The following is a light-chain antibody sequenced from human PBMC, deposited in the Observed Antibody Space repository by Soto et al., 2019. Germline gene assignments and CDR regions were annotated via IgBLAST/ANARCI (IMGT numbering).Light chain of an antibody. J-gene: IGKJ4*01. CDR2: AAS. V-gene: IGKV1-39*01. CDR3: QQSYSTPLT. CDR1: QSIGSH. Sequence: DIQMTQSPSSLSASVGDRVTITCRASQSIGSHLNWYQQKLGKAPKLLIYAASSLVSGVPSRFSGSGSGTDFTLTISSLQPEDFATYNCQQSYSTPLTFGGGTKVVIK.